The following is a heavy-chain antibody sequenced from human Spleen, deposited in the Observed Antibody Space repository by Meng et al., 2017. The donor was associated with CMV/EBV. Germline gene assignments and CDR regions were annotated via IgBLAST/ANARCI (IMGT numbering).Heavy chain of an antibody. CDR3: AKGCSTTRCYGPNDY. J-gene: IGHJ4*02. D-gene: IGHD2-2*01. CDR2: IYSGATST. CDR1: GFTIRSCA. Sequence: SGFTIRSCAMSWVRQAPGKGLQWVAVIYSGATSTYYVDSVKGRFTISRDNSKNTLFLEMNSLRAEDTAIYYCAKGCSTTRCYGPNDYWGRGTLVTVSS. V-gene: IGHV3-23*03.